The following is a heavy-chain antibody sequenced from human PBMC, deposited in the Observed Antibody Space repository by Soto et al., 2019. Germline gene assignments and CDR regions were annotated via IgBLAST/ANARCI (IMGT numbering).Heavy chain of an antibody. CDR3: ARFHSITIFGVAPPRGFDS. Sequence: QVQLQESGPGMVKPSQTLSLTCTVSGGSISSGDYYWSWIRQPPGKGLEWLGYIYYSGSTYYNPSLKSRVTISVDTSKNQFSLKLSSVTAADTAVYYWARFHSITIFGVAPPRGFDSWGRGTLVTVSS. D-gene: IGHD3-3*01. CDR2: IYYSGST. CDR1: GGSISSGDYY. V-gene: IGHV4-30-4*01. J-gene: IGHJ5*01.